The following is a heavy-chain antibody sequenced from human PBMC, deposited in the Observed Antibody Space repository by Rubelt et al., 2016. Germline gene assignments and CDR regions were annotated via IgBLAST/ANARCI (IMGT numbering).Heavy chain of an antibody. CDR1: GGSISSTSYY. CDR2: IYYSGSS. D-gene: IGHD6-25*01. J-gene: IGHJ5*02. V-gene: IGHV4-39*01. Sequence: QLQLQESGPGLVKPSETLSLTCTVSGGSISSTSYYWGWIRQPPGKGLEWIGSIYYSGSSYYNPSLKRRVTFSVDTSKNQFDLRLGLVTAADTAVYYGARLAAACNVGDNWFDHWGQGTLVTVSS. CDR3: ARLAAACNVGDNWFDH.